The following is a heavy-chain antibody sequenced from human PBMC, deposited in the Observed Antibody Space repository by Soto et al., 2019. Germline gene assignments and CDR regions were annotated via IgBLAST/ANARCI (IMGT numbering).Heavy chain of an antibody. V-gene: IGHV1-2*04. Sequence: GASVKVSCKASGYTFIGYYIHWVRQAPGQGLEWMGWINPNSGSTNYAQNFQDWVTMTRDTSISTAYMELSRLRSDDTAVYYCARDIKGYFYGLDVWGPGTTVTVSS. CDR2: INPNSGST. CDR3: ARDIKGYFYGLDV. CDR1: GYTFIGYY. J-gene: IGHJ6*02.